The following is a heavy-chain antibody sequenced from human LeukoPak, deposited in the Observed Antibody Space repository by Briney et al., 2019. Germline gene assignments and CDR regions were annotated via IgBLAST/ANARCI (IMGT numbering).Heavy chain of an antibody. V-gene: IGHV3-74*01. Sequence: GGSLRLSCAASGNYWMHWVRQAPGKGLVWVSHINSDGSWTSYAVSVKGRFTISRDNAKNSLYLQMNSLRDEDTALYYCAKDITGGRSSPYFDSWGQGTLVTVSS. CDR3: AKDITGGRSSPYFDS. CDR1: GNYW. J-gene: IGHJ4*02. D-gene: IGHD1-14*01. CDR2: INSDGSWT.